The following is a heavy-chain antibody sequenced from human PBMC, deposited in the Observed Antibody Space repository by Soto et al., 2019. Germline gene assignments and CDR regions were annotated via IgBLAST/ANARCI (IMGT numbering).Heavy chain of an antibody. J-gene: IGHJ5*02. Sequence: SETLSLTCTVSGGSISSYYWSWIRQPPGKGLEWIGYIYYSGSTNYNPSLKSRVTISVDTSKNQFSLKLSSVTAADTAVYYCARVVYVDDSSWFDPWGQGTLVTVSS. V-gene: IGHV4-59*01. CDR2: IYYSGST. CDR3: ARVVYVDDSSWFDP. CDR1: GGSISSYY. D-gene: IGHD3-22*01.